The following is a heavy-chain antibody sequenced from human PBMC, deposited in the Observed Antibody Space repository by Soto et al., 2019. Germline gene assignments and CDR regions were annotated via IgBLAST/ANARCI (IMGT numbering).Heavy chain of an antibody. J-gene: IGHJ5*02. D-gene: IGHD6-19*01. Sequence: QVQLVQSGAEVKKPGASVKVSCKASGYTFTGYYMHWVRQAPGQGLEWMGWINPNSGGTNYAQKFQGWVTMTRDTSISTAYMELSRLRSDDTAVYYCARGVRSGWYGNNWFDPWGQGTLVTVSS. CDR3: ARGVRSGWYGNNWFDP. CDR1: GYTFTGYY. V-gene: IGHV1-2*04. CDR2: INPNSGGT.